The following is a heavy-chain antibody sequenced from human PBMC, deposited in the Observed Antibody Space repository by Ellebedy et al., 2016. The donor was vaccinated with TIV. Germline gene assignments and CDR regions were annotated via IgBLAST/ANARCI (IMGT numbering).Heavy chain of an antibody. CDR2: ISAYNGNT. V-gene: IGHV1-18*01. D-gene: IGHD3-22*01. Sequence: ASVKVSCKASGYTSITYGISWMRQAPGQGLEWMGWISAYNGNTNYAQKLQGRVTITADKSTSTAYLELSSLRSEDTSVYYCDTEWAYYDSSGYYDYWGQGTLVTVSS. CDR3: DTEWAYYDSSGYYDY. CDR1: GYTSITYG. J-gene: IGHJ4*02.